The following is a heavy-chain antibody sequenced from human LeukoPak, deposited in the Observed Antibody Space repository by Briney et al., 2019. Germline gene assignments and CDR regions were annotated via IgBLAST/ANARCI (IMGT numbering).Heavy chain of an antibody. J-gene: IGHJ6*03. D-gene: IGHD3-10*01. CDR3: ATSPMWFGELFGSYYMDV. CDR2: INHSGST. Sequence: SETLSLTCAVSGGSISSSNWWSWVRQPPGKGLEWIGEINHSGSTNYNPSLKSRVTISVDTSKNQFSLKLSSVTAADTAVYYCATSPMWFGELFGSYYMDVWGKGTTVTISS. V-gene: IGHV4-4*02. CDR1: GGSISSSNW.